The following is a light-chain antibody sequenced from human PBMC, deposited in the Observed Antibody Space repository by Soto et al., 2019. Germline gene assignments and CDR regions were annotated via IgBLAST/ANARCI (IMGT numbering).Light chain of an antibody. J-gene: IGKJ2*01. CDR1: QSVTTY. Sequence: DIQMTQSPSSVSASVGDRVTITCRASQSVTTYLNWYQQKPGKAPNLLIYSASSLQTGVPSRFSGSGSGTDFTLTINTLQPEDFATYYCQQSYSAPYTFGQGTKVDIK. CDR2: SAS. V-gene: IGKV1-39*01. CDR3: QQSYSAPYT.